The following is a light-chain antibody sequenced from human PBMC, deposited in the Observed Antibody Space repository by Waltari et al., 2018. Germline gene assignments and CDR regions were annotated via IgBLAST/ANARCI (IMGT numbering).Light chain of an antibody. V-gene: IGLV2-14*01. CDR2: ELT. J-gene: IGLJ1*01. CDR3: SSYTSTSSYV. Sequence: QSALTQPAAVSGSPGQSNTISCTGTSSDVGGYNFVSWYQQHPGKAPKLIIYELTERPSGVSHRFSGSNSGTAASLTISGLQADDAADYYCSSYTSTSSYVFGAETKVTVL. CDR1: SSDVGGYNF.